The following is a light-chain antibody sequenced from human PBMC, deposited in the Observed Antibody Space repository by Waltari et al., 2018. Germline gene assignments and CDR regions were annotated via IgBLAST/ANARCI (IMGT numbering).Light chain of an antibody. V-gene: IGLV2-23*01. CDR1: RRDVGSYHL. Sequence: QSALNQPASVSGSPGMSITISCNGTRRDVGSYHLVSWYQQHPGTAPQLILFEGTKRPSGVAERFSGSKSGNTASLTISGLRAGDEADYCCCSYAGTSTMVFGGGTKLTV. J-gene: IGLJ3*02. CDR2: EGT. CDR3: CSYAGTSTMV.